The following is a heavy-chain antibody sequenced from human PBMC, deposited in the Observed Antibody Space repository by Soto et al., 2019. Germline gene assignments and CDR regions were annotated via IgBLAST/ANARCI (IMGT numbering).Heavy chain of an antibody. D-gene: IGHD6-13*01. CDR3: AKEAAAAGEPYNWFDP. Sequence: PSQTLSLTCAISGDSVSSNSAASNWFRQSPSRGLEWLGRTYYRSKWYNDYAVSVKSRITINPDTSKNQFSLQLNSVTPEDTAVYYCAKEAAAAGEPYNWFDPWGQGTLVTVSS. J-gene: IGHJ5*02. V-gene: IGHV6-1*01. CDR2: TYYRSKWYN. CDR1: GDSVSSNSAA.